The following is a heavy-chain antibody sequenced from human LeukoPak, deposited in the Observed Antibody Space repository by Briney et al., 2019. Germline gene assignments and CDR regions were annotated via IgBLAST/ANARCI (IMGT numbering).Heavy chain of an antibody. V-gene: IGHV3-33*06. CDR3: SKDSYCSGGSCYGAYYYMDV. D-gene: IGHD2-15*01. CDR1: GFTFSSYG. CDR2: IWHDGSNK. Sequence: PGGSLRLSCAASGFTFSSYGMHWVRQAPAKGLEWVAVIWHDGSNKYYADSVKGRFTISRVNSKNTLYLQMNSLRAEDTAVYYCSKDSYCSGGSCYGAYYYMDVWGKGTTVTVSS. J-gene: IGHJ6*03.